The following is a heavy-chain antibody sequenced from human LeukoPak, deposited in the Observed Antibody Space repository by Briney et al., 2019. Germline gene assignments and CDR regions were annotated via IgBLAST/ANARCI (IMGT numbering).Heavy chain of an antibody. CDR1: GCTISSNSYY. V-gene: IGHV4-39*07. D-gene: IGHD2-15*01. Sequence: PSDTLTLTCTAFGCTISSNSYYWGWHRPPPGKGLVWFGSIYYIGSTYYNPSFKSRVTISVDTSNNQFSLELSSVTAADTAVYYCARDSGYCSGDSCMGAIDFWGQGTVVTVSS. CDR3: ARDSGYCSGDSCMGAIDF. J-gene: IGHJ3*01. CDR2: IYYIGST.